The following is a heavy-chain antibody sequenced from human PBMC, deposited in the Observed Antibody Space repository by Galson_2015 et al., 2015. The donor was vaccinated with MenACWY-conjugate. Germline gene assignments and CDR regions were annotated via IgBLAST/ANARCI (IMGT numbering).Heavy chain of an antibody. Sequence: SLRLSCAASGFTFSNTAMHWVRQAPGKGLEYISGINSNGRNTYYADSVKGRLTISRDNSKNTLYLQMSSLRLEDTALYYCVKEFYDFWSGAKYYYYLDVWGQGTTV. V-gene: IGHV3-64D*06. J-gene: IGHJ6*03. CDR1: GFTFSNTA. CDR3: VKEFYDFWSGAKYYYYLDV. D-gene: IGHD3-3*01. CDR2: INSNGRNT.